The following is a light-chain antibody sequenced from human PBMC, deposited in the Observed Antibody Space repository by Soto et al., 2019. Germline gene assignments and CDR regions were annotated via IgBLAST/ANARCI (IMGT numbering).Light chain of an antibody. J-gene: IGKJ5*01. CDR3: QQYGSSIT. CDR1: QNVANY. Sequence: EFVLTQSPATLSLSPGERATLSCRASQNVANYLDWYQQKPGQAPRLLIYGASSRATGIPDRFSGSGSGTDFTLTISRLEPEDFAVYYCQQYGSSITFGQGTRLEIK. CDR2: GAS. V-gene: IGKV3-20*01.